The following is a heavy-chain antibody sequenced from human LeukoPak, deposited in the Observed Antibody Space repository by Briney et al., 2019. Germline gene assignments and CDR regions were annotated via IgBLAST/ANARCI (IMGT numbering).Heavy chain of an antibody. J-gene: IGHJ4*02. CDR1: GYSFTRYW. V-gene: IGHV5-10-1*01. CDR2: IDPSDSYT. Sequence: GESLKISCKASGYSFTRYWISWVRQMPGKGLEWMGRIDPSDSYTNYSPSFQGHVTISADKSISTAYLQWRSLKASDTAIYYCARTYSSGWAFFDYWGQGNTVTVSS. D-gene: IGHD6-19*01. CDR3: ARTYSSGWAFFDY.